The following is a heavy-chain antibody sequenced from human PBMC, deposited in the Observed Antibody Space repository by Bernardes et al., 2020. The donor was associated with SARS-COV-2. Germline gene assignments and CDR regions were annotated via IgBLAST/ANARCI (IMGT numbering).Heavy chain of an antibody. V-gene: IGHV3-11*01. CDR3: ASGHSPGSGGSCRY. CDR2: ISSSGSSI. Sequence: GGSLRLSRAPSGFYFDAYYISWTRPAPGKGLEWVSMISSSGSSIYYADSVKGRFTISRDTAKNSLYLQMNSRRAEDTAVNSCASGHSPGSGGSCRYWGQGTLVTVSS. CDR1: GFYFDAYY. J-gene: IGHJ4*02. D-gene: IGHD2-15*01.